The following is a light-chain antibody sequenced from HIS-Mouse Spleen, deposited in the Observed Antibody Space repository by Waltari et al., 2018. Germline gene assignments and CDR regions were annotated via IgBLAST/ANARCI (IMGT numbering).Light chain of an antibody. J-gene: IGKJ2*01. V-gene: IGKV1-5*03. CDR2: KAS. CDR1: QSISSW. Sequence: DIQMTQSPSTLSASVGDRVTITCRPSQSISSWLAWYQQKPGKAPKLLIYKASSLESGVPSRFSGSGSGTEFTLTISSLQPDGFATYYCQQYNSYSMYTFGQGTKLEIK. CDR3: QQYNSYSMYT.